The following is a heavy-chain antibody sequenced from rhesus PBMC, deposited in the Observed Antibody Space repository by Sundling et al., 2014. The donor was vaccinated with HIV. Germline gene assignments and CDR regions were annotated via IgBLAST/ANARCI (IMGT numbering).Heavy chain of an antibody. J-gene: IGHJ4*01. CDR3: ARTGPWTGFYSFDY. V-gene: IGHV4S13*01. Sequence: QVQLQESGPGLLKPSETLSLTCAVSGASISGGDYWTWIRQPPGKGLEWIGNIYSKTENTNYNPSLKSRVTISKDTSKNQFSLKLSSVTAADTAVYYCARTGPWTGFYSFDYWGQGVLVTVSS. CDR2: IYSKTENT. CDR1: GASISGGDY. D-gene: IGHD3-3*01.